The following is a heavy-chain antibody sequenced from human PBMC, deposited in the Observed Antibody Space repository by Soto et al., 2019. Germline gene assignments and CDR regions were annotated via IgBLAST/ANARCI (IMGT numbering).Heavy chain of an antibody. D-gene: IGHD3-22*01. V-gene: IGHV4-34*01. J-gene: IGHJ4*02. Sequence: SETLSLTCAVYGGSFSGYYWSWIRQPPGKGLEWIGEINHSGSTNYNPSLKSRVTISVDTSKNQFSLKLSSVTAADTAVYYCARDVYYYDSSGYYYDYWGQGTLVTVSS. CDR3: ARDVYYYDSSGYYYDY. CDR2: INHSGST. CDR1: GGSFSGYY.